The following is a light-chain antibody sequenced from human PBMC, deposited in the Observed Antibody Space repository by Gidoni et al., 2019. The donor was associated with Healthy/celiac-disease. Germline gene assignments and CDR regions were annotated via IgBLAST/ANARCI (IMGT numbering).Light chain of an antibody. CDR3: QQYGSSPGS. V-gene: IGKV3-20*01. CDR1: QSVSSSY. CDR2: GAS. J-gene: IGKJ2*04. Sequence: EVVLTQSAGTPSLSPGERATLSCRASQSVSSSYLAWYQQKPSQAPRLLIYGASSRATGLPDRFSVSGSATVFTPTISRLEPDDFAVYYCQQYGSSPGSFGQGTKLEIK.